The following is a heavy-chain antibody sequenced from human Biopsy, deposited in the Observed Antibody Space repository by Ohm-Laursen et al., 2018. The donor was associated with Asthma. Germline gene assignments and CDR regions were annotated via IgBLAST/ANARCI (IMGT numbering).Heavy chain of an antibody. Sequence: SSVNVSCKAPGGTFSNFAISWVRQAPGQGLEWLGGIMTVFGTTNSAQKFQGRVTITADESTSTAYMEVTSLRSEDTAIYYSARCQVGYSSGWSLLLKKIYYSGMDVWGQGTAVTVSS. J-gene: IGHJ6*02. CDR1: GGTFSNFA. D-gene: IGHD6-19*01. CDR3: ARCQVGYSSGWSLLLKKIYYSGMDV. CDR2: IMTVFGTT. V-gene: IGHV1-69*01.